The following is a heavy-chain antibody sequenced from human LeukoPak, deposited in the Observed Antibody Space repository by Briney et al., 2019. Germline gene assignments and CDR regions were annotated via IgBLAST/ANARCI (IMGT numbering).Heavy chain of an antibody. D-gene: IGHD3-10*01. Sequence: GGSLRLSCAASGFTFSSYSMTWVRQAPGKGLEWVSSISSSSSYIYYADSVKGRFTISRDNAKNSLYLQMNSLRAEDTALYYCAKAYGSGSYSPYYFDYWGQGTLVTVSS. CDR2: ISSSSSYI. CDR3: AKAYGSGSYSPYYFDY. J-gene: IGHJ4*02. CDR1: GFTFSSYS. V-gene: IGHV3-21*04.